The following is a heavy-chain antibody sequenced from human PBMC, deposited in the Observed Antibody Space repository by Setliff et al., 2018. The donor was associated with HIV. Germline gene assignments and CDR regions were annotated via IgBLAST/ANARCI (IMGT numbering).Heavy chain of an antibody. CDR1: GVSISNYY. J-gene: IGHJ4*02. CDR3: ARDQSDWFY. CDR2: MYYSGNT. Sequence: PSETLSLTCTVSGVSISNYYWSWIRQPPGKGLEWIGYMYYSGNTNYNPSLKSRVTISVDTSKSRFSLKLNSVPAADTAVYYCARDQSDWFYWGQGTLVTVSS. V-gene: IGHV4-59*01. D-gene: IGHD3-3*01.